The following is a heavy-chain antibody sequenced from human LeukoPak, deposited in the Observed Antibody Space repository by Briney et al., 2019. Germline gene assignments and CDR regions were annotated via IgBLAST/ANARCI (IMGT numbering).Heavy chain of an antibody. CDR3: AKEGPLRYFDWLPNHYYMDV. CDR1: GFTFSSYA. V-gene: IGHV3-23*01. CDR2: ISGSGGST. Sequence: GGSLRLSCAASGFTFSSYAMSWVRQAPGKGLEWVSAISGSGGSTYYADSVKGRFTISRDNSKNTLYLQMNSLRAEDTVVYYCAKEGPLRYFDWLPNHYYMDVWGKGTTVTVSS. D-gene: IGHD3-9*01. J-gene: IGHJ6*03.